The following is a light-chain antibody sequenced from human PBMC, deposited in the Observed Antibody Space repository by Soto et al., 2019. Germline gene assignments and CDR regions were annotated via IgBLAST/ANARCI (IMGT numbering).Light chain of an antibody. Sequence: QSVLTQPPSASGTPGQSVTISCSGSSSNFGSNTVNWYQQLPGAAPKLLIYTKNERPSGVPDRFSGSKSGTSASLAISGLQSDDEADYYCATWDDSMNVVFGGGTQLTVL. CDR3: ATWDDSMNVV. J-gene: IGLJ2*01. CDR2: TKN. CDR1: SSNFGSNT. V-gene: IGLV1-44*01.